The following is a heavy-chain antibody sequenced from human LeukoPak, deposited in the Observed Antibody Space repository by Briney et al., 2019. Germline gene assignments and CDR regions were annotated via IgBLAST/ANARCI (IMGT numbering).Heavy chain of an antibody. J-gene: IGHJ4*02. CDR2: IYWDGDK. CDR3: AHLNSAFDFRTNYYTLRGVKY. V-gene: IGHV2-5*02. CDR1: GFSLSTSGVG. D-gene: IGHD3/OR15-3a*01. Sequence: SGPTLVNPTETLTLTCTFSGFSLSTSGVGVGWIRQPPGKALEWLALIYWDGDKRHSPSLKSRLTITKDTSKNQVVLIMTNMDPVDTATYYCAHLNSAFDFRTNYYTLRGVKYWGQGTLVTVSS.